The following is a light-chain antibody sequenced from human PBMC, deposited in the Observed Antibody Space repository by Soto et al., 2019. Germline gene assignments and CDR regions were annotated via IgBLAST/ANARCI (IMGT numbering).Light chain of an antibody. Sequence: EIVMMQSPATLSVSPGERATLSCRASQSVSSNLAWYQQKPGQGPRLLIYDASTRAAGIPARFSGSGSGTEFTLTISSLQSEDFAVYYCQQYNNWPPLTFGGGTKVEIK. J-gene: IGKJ4*01. CDR2: DAS. CDR1: QSVSSN. V-gene: IGKV3-15*01. CDR3: QQYNNWPPLT.